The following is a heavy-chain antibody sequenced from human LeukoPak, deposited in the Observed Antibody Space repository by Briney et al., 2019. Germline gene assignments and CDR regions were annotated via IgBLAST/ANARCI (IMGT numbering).Heavy chain of an antibody. Sequence: PGGSLRLSCAASGFTFSSYAMHWVRQAPGKGLEWVAVISYDGSNKYYADSVKGRFTISRDNSKNTLYLQMNSLRAEDTAVYYCARERRLAAAGHDYWGQGTLVTVSS. J-gene: IGHJ4*02. V-gene: IGHV3-30-3*01. D-gene: IGHD6-13*01. CDR3: ARERRLAAAGHDY. CDR1: GFTFSSYA. CDR2: ISYDGSNK.